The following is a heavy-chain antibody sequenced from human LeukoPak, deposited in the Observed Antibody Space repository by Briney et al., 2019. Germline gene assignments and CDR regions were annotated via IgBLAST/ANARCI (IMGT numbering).Heavy chain of an antibody. CDR3: ARAYYGSGRRYFDY. D-gene: IGHD3-10*01. Sequence: PSETLSLTCTVSGGSISSGGYYWSWIRQHPGKGLEWIGYIYYSGSTYYNPSLKSRVTISVDTSKNQFSLKLSSVTAADTAVYYCARAYYGSGRRYFDYWGQGTLVTVSS. V-gene: IGHV4-31*03. CDR1: GGSISSGGYY. CDR2: IYYSGST. J-gene: IGHJ4*02.